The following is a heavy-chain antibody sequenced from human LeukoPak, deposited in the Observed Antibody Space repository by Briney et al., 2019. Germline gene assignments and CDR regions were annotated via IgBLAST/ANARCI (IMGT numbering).Heavy chain of an antibody. Sequence: ASVKVSCKASGYTFTGYYMHWVRQAPGQGLEWMGWINPNSGGTNYAQKFQGRVTMTRDTSISTAYMELSRLRSDDTAVYYCARLYSSGWYRDYWGQGTLVTVSS. CDR2: INPNSGGT. V-gene: IGHV1-2*02. J-gene: IGHJ4*02. D-gene: IGHD6-19*01. CDR1: GYTFTGYY. CDR3: ARLYSSGWYRDY.